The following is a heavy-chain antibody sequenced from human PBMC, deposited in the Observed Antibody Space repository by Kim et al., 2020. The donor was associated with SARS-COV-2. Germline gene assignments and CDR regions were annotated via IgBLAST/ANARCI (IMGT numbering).Heavy chain of an antibody. V-gene: IGHV4-34*01. D-gene: IGHD3-10*01. J-gene: IGHJ4*02. Sequence: PSLKSRVTISVDTSKNQFSLKLSSVTAADTAVYYWARGPPMVRGVIRLDYWGQGTLVTVSS. CDR3: ARGPPMVRGVIRLDY.